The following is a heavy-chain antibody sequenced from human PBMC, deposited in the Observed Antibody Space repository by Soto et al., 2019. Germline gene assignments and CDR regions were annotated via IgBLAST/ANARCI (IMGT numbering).Heavy chain of an antibody. CDR2: IKSDESST. Sequence: GGSLRLSCAASGFTFSSYWMHWVRQAPGKGLVWVSHIKSDESSTSYADSVKGRFTISRDNAKNTLYLQMNSLRAEDTAIYYCARLYCSGGRCYYSLDYWGQGTLVTVSS. V-gene: IGHV3-74*01. D-gene: IGHD2-15*01. CDR3: ARLYCSGGRCYYSLDY. J-gene: IGHJ4*02. CDR1: GFTFSSYW.